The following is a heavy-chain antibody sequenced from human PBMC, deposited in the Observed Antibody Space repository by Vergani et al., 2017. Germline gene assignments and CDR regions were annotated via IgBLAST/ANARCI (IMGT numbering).Heavy chain of an antibody. J-gene: IGHJ4*02. Sequence: QVQLQESGPGLVKPSGTLSLTCTVSGYSISSGYYWGWIRQPPGKGLEWIGSMDYSGSTSYNPSLESRISISFETPKNQFSLRLTSVTAADTAVYYCASKRGACRAAYCHSYDFWGPGTLVGVSS. CDR3: ASKRGACRAAYCHSYDF. D-gene: IGHD2-15*01. CDR2: MDYSGST. CDR1: GYSISSGYY. V-gene: IGHV4-38-2*02.